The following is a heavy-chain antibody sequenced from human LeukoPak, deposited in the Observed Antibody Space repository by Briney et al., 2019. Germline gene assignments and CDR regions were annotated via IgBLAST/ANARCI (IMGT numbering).Heavy chain of an antibody. CDR1: GFTFSSYG. CDR3: AKGRTVFDY. Sequence: PGGSLRLSCAASGFTFSSYGMHWVRQAPGKGLEWVAFIWYDGSNKYYADSVKGRFTISRDNSKNTLYLQMNSLRAEDTAVYYCAKGRTVFDYWGQGTLVTVSS. V-gene: IGHV3-30*02. J-gene: IGHJ4*02. D-gene: IGHD1-1*01. CDR2: IWYDGSNK.